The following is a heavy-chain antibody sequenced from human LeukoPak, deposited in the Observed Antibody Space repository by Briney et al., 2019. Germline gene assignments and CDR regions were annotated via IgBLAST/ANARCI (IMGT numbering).Heavy chain of an antibody. Sequence: PGGSLRLSCAASGFTFSSYAMSWVRQAPGKGLEWVAAISGSGGSTYYADSVKGRFTISRDNSKNTLYLQMNSLRAEDTAVYYCAKEVTIFYYYLGMDVWGQGTTVTVSS. CDR2: ISGSGGST. CDR3: AKEVTIFYYYLGMDV. J-gene: IGHJ6*02. CDR1: GFTFSSYA. V-gene: IGHV3-23*01.